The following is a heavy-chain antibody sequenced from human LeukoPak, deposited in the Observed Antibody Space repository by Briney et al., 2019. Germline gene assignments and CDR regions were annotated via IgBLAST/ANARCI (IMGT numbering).Heavy chain of an antibody. CDR3: ARGTLRYFDWSPLDYYYYYMDV. D-gene: IGHD3-9*01. CDR2: IYYSGST. CDR1: GGSISSYY. V-gene: IGHV4-59*01. Sequence: SETLSLTCTVSGGSISSYYWSWIRQPPGKGLEWIGYIYYSGSTNYNPSLKSRVTISVDTSKNQFSLKLSSVTAADTAVYYCARGTLRYFDWSPLDYYYYYMDVWGKGTTVTISS. J-gene: IGHJ6*03.